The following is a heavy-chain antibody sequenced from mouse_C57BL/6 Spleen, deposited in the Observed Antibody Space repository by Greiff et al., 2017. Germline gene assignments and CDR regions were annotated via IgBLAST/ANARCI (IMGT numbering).Heavy chain of an antibody. CDR1: GYTFTSYW. CDR3: ARSRTTVDY. CDR2: IDPSDSET. J-gene: IGHJ2*01. D-gene: IGHD1-1*01. Sequence: QVQLKQPGAELVRPGSSVKLSCKASGYTFTSYWMHWVKQRPIQGLEWIGNIDPSDSETHYNQKFKDKATLTVDKSSSTAYMQLSSLPSEDSAVYYCARSRTTVDYWGQGATLTVSS. V-gene: IGHV1-52*01.